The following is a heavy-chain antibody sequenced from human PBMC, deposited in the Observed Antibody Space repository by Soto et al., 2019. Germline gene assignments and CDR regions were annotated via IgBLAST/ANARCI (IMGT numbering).Heavy chain of an antibody. CDR1: GGSISSGDYY. CDR3: ASGPDYYDSSGYYYWNRGGIDY. Sequence: SETLSLTCTVSGGSISSGDYYWSWIRQPPGKGLEWIGYIYYSGSTYYNPSLKSRVTISVDTSKNQFSLKLSSVTAADTAVYYCASGPDYYDSSGYYYWNRGGIDYWGQGTLVTVSS. CDR2: IYYSGST. J-gene: IGHJ4*02. D-gene: IGHD3-22*01. V-gene: IGHV4-30-4*01.